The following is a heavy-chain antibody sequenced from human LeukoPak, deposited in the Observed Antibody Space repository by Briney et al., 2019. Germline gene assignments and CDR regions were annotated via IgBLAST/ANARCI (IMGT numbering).Heavy chain of an antibody. CDR1: GFTFSSYA. CDR2: ISGSGGST. Sequence: GGSLRLSCAASGFTFSSYAMSWVRQAPGKGLEWVSAISGSGGSTYYADSVKGRFTISRDNSKNTLYLQMNSLRAGDTAVYYCAKDSSGWYGGFDYWGQGTLVTVSS. J-gene: IGHJ4*02. CDR3: AKDSSGWYGGFDY. D-gene: IGHD6-19*01. V-gene: IGHV3-23*01.